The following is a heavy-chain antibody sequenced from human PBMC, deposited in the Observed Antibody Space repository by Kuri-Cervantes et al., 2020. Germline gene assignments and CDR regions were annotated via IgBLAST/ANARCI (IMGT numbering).Heavy chain of an antibody. CDR1: GFTFSSYG. CDR2: IRYDGSNK. D-gene: IGHD3-22*01. J-gene: IGHJ4*02. Sequence: LSLTCAASGFTFSSYGMHWVRQAPGKGLEWVAFIRYDGSNKYYADSVKGRFTISRDNSKNTLYLQMNSLRAEDTAVYYCAKAPHSSGYGFDYWGQGTLVTVSS. CDR3: AKAPHSSGYGFDY. V-gene: IGHV3-30*02.